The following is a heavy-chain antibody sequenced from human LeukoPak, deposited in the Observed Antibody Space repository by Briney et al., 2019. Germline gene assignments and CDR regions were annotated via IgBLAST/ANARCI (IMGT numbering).Heavy chain of an antibody. CDR1: GFTFSSYG. Sequence: RTGGSLRLSCAASGFTFSSYGMHWVRQAPGKGLEWVAVISYDGSNKYYADSVKGRFTISRDNSKNTLYLQMNSLRAEDTAVYYCAKVFIAANGLDDWGQGTLVTVSS. J-gene: IGHJ4*02. CDR3: AKVFIAANGLDD. CDR2: ISYDGSNK. V-gene: IGHV3-30*18. D-gene: IGHD6-13*01.